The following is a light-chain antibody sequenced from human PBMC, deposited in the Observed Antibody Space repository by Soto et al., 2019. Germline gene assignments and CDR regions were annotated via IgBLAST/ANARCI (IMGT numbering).Light chain of an antibody. J-gene: IGKJ1*01. CDR2: AAS. CDR3: QQSYSTPRET. Sequence: DLPMTQSPSSLSASVGDRVTITCRASQSISSYLNWYQQKPGKAPKLLIYAASSLQSGVPSRFSGSGSGTDFTLTISSLQPEDFATYYCQQSYSTPRETFGQGTKVEIK. CDR1: QSISSY. V-gene: IGKV1-39*01.